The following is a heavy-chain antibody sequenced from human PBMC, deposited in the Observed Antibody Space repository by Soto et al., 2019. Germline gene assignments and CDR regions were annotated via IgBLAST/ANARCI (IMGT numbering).Heavy chain of an antibody. CDR3: ARDGDWLGYYYYYGMDV. CDR2: IYYSGST. D-gene: IGHD3-22*01. J-gene: IGHJ6*02. CDR1: GDSISTYY. Sequence: SETLSLTCTVSGDSISTYYWSWIRQPPGKGLEWIGYIYYSGSTNYNPSLKSRVTMSVDTSKNQFSLKLSSVTAADTAVYYCARDGDWLGYYYYYGMDVWGHGTTVTVSS. V-gene: IGHV4-59*01.